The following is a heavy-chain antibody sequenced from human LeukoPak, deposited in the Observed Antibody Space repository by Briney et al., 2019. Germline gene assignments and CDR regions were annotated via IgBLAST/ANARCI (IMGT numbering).Heavy chain of an antibody. Sequence: ASVKVSCKASGYTFTGYYMHWVRQAPGQGLEWMGWINPNSGDTKYSQKFQGRVTMTRDTSINTAYMELSRLRSDDTAVYYCATQRGSYLWGTDFDYWGQGTLFTVSS. CDR2: INPNSGDT. J-gene: IGHJ4*02. V-gene: IGHV1-2*02. D-gene: IGHD3-16*01. CDR3: ATQRGSYLWGTDFDY. CDR1: GYTFTGYY.